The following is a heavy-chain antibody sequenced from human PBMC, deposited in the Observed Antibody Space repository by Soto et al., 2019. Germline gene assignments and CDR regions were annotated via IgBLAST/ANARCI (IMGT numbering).Heavy chain of an antibody. CDR1: GYTFTSYG. D-gene: IGHD3-9*01. CDR3: ARGISYYDILTGYYQDAFDI. V-gene: IGHV1-18*01. J-gene: IGHJ3*02. Sequence: AXVKVSCKASGYTFTSYGISWVRQAPGQCLELGGWISAYNGNTNYAQKLQGRVTMTTDTSTSTAYMELRSLRSDDTAVYYCARGISYYDILTGYYQDAFDIWGQGTMVTVSS. CDR2: ISAYNGNT.